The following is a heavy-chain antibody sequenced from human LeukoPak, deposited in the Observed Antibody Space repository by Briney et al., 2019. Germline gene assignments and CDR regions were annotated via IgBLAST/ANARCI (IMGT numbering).Heavy chain of an antibody. CDR2: IYHSGST. CDR1: GGSINSSNW. Sequence: SETLSLTCAVSGGSINSSNWWSWVRQPPGKGLEWIGEIYHSGSTNYNPSLKSRVTISVDKSKNQFSLKLSSVTAADTAVYYCASPTAAAGTYWYFDLWGRGTLVTVSS. CDR3: ASPTAAAGTYWYFDL. J-gene: IGHJ2*01. V-gene: IGHV4-4*02. D-gene: IGHD6-13*01.